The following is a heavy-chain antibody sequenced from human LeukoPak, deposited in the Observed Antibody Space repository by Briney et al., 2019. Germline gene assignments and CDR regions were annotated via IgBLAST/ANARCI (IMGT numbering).Heavy chain of an antibody. CDR3: ARSYVLRFLEWTDAFDI. Sequence: ASVKVSCKASGYTFTGYYMHWVRQAPGQGLEWMGWINPNSGGTNYAQKFQGRVTMTRDTSISTAYMELSRLRSDDTAAYYCARSYVLRFLEWTDAFDIWGQGTMVTVSS. J-gene: IGHJ3*02. CDR2: INPNSGGT. D-gene: IGHD3-3*01. CDR1: GYTFTGYY. V-gene: IGHV1-2*02.